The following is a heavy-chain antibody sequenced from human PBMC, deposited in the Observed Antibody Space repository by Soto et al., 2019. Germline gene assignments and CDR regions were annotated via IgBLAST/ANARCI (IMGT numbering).Heavy chain of an antibody. Sequence: SETLSLTCTVSGGSISIYYWSWIRQPPGKGLEWIGYIYYSGSTNYNPSLKSRVTISVDTSKNQFSLKLSSVTAADTAVYYCARARSELWLLGSWGKGTLVTVSS. D-gene: IGHD5-18*01. J-gene: IGHJ4*02. CDR1: GGSISIYY. V-gene: IGHV4-59*01. CDR2: IYYSGST. CDR3: ARARSELWLLGS.